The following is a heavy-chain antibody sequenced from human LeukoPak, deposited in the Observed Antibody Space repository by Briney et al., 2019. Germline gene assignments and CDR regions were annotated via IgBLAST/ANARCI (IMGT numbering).Heavy chain of an antibody. Sequence: SETLSLTCTVSGGSISSYYWSWVRQPPGKGLEWVGYIYYSGSTNYNPSLKSRDTISGDTSKNQFYLKLSSVTAADTAVYYCARVDPSSSWRTGWFDPWGQGTLVTVSS. CDR2: IYYSGST. CDR1: GGSISSYY. D-gene: IGHD6-13*01. V-gene: IGHV4-59*01. J-gene: IGHJ5*02. CDR3: ARVDPSSSWRTGWFDP.